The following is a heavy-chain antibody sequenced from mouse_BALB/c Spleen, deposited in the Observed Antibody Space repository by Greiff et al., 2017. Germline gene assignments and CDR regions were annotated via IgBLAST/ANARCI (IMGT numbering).Heavy chain of an antibody. CDR1: GFTFSSYG. CDR2: INSNGGST. V-gene: IGHV5-6-3*01. CDR3: AREEGYYDAMDY. D-gene: IGHD2-2*01. J-gene: IGHJ4*01. Sequence: EVQRVESGGGLVQPGGSLKLSCAASGFTFSSYGMSWVRQTPDKRLELVATINSNGGSTYYPDSVKGRFTISRDNAKNTLYLQMSSLKSEDTAMYYCAREEGYYDAMDYWGQGTSVTVSS.